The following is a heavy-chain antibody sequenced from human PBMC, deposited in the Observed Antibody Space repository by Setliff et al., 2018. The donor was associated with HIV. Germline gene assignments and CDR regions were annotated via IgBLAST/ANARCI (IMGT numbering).Heavy chain of an antibody. CDR1: GYTFTSYD. D-gene: IGHD5-18*01. CDR2: MNPNSGNS. V-gene: IGHV1-8*03. J-gene: IGHJ4*02. Sequence: GASVKVSCKASGYTFTSYDINWVRQDTGQGLEWMAWMNPNSGNSGNTQKVQGRVTITRNTSITPAYMELSSLRSEDTAVYYCARSEVPRGYSYGYFQNYWGQGTLVTVSS. CDR3: ARSEVPRGYSYGYFQNY.